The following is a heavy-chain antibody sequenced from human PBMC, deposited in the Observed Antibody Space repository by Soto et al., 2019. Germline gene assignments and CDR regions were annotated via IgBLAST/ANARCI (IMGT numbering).Heavy chain of an antibody. D-gene: IGHD4-17*01. CDR3: ARAHYGDYGYGMDV. CDR1: GCSISSGGYS. CDR2: IYQSGST. V-gene: IGHV4-30-2*01. J-gene: IGHJ6*02. Sequence: TSETLSLPCTVSGCSISSGGYSWSWIRQPPGKGLEWIGYIYQSGSTYYNPSLKSRVTISVDRSKNQFSLKLSSVTAADTAVYYYARAHYGDYGYGMDVWGQGTTVTVSS.